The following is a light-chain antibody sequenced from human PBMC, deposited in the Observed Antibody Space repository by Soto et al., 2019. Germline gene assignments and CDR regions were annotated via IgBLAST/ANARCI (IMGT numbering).Light chain of an antibody. Sequence: QLVLTQSPSASASLGASVKLTCTLSSGHSSYAIAWHQQQPEKGPRYLMNLNSDGSHSKGDGIPDRFSGSSSGAERYLTISSLQSEDEADYYWQTWGTGFRVFGGGTQLTVL. CDR3: QTWGTGFRV. CDR1: SGHSSYA. CDR2: LNSDGSH. V-gene: IGLV4-69*01. J-gene: IGLJ7*01.